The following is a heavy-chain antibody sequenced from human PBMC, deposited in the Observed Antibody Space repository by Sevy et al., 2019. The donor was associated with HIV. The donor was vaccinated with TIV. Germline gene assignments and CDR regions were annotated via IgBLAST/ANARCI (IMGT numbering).Heavy chain of an antibody. Sequence: GGCLRLSCAASGFTFTNAWMNWVRQVPGKGLEWVGRIKSETYSGNTDYAAPVKGRFTISSDDSDNTLYLQMISLKTEDKAVYYCDIDIGLQWELLGARFFDSWGQGTLVTVSS. CDR2: IKSETYSGNT. V-gene: IGHV3-15*07. CDR3: DIDIGLQWELLGARFFDS. J-gene: IGHJ4*02. D-gene: IGHD3-3*01. CDR1: GFTFTNAW.